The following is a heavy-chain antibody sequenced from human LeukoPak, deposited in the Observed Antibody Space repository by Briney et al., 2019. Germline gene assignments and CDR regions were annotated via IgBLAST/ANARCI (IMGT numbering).Heavy chain of an antibody. V-gene: IGHV4-34*01. CDR1: GGSFSGYY. CDR3: ARGPDSGSHFAWFDP. Sequence: SETLSLTCAVYGGSFSGYYWSWICQPPGKGLEWIGEINHSGSTHYNPSFKSRVTILVDTSRNQFSLKLTSVTAADTAVYYCARGPDSGSHFAWFDPWGQGTLVTVSS. D-gene: IGHD3-10*01. CDR2: INHSGST. J-gene: IGHJ5*02.